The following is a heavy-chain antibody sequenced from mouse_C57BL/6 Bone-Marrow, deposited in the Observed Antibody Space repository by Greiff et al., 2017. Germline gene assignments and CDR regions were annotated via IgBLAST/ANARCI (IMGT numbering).Heavy chain of an antibody. CDR3: ARRRYYYGSSPQYYAMDY. Sequence: EVQLQESGGDLVKPGGSLKLSCAASGFTFSSYGMSWVRQTPDKRLEWVATISSGGSYTYYPDSVKGRFTISRDNAKNTLYLQMSSLKSEDTAMYYCARRRYYYGSSPQYYAMDYWGQGTSVTVSS. J-gene: IGHJ4*01. CDR2: ISSGGSYT. CDR1: GFTFSSYG. D-gene: IGHD1-1*01. V-gene: IGHV5-6*01.